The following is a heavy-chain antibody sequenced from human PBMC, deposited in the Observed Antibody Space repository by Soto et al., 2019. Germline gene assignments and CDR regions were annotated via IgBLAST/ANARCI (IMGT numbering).Heavy chain of an antibody. D-gene: IGHD2-2*01. CDR3: ARRWRYCSSTSCYRKHYGMDV. CDR2: IYYSGST. Sequence: PSESLSLTCTVSGGSISSSSYYWGWIRQPPGKGLEWIGSIYYSGSTYYSPSPKSRVTISVDTSKNQFSLKLSSVTAADTAVYYCARRWRYCSSTSCYRKHYGMDVWGQGTTVTVSS. CDR1: GGSISSSSYY. J-gene: IGHJ6*02. V-gene: IGHV4-39*01.